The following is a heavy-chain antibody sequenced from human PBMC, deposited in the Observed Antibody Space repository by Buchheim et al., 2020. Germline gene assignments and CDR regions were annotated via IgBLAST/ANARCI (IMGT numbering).Heavy chain of an antibody. CDR1: GFTFSNYE. J-gene: IGHJ4*02. Sequence: EVQLVESGGGLVQPGGSLRLSCTASGFTFSNYEMNWVRQAPGKGLEWVSYISSSGSTIYYADSVKGRFTISRDNAKNSLYLQMNSLRAEDTAVYYCASSDYPSPVDYWGQGTL. V-gene: IGHV3-48*03. D-gene: IGHD4/OR15-4a*01. CDR3: ASSDYPSPVDY. CDR2: ISSSGSTI.